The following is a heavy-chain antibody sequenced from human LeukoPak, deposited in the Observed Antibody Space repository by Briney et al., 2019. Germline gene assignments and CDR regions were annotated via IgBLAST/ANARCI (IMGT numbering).Heavy chain of an antibody. J-gene: IGHJ3*02. CDR1: GFTFNNYW. D-gene: IGHD3-22*01. Sequence: GGSLRLSCAASGFTFNNYWMHWVRQAPGKGLVWVSRSNGDGSRTAYADSVKGRFTISRDNAKNTMYLQMSSLRAEDTAVYFCARVSIEALGAFDIWGQGTMVTVSS. V-gene: IGHV3-74*01. CDR2: SNGDGSRT. CDR3: ARVSIEALGAFDI.